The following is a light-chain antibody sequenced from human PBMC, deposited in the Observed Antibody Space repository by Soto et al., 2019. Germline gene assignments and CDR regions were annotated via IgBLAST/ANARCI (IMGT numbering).Light chain of an antibody. CDR2: EGT. CDR3: CSYVGATTYV. J-gene: IGLJ1*01. V-gene: IGLV2-23*01. CDR1: SSDVGTYYF. Sequence: QSALTQPASVSGSLGQSITISCTGSSSDVGTYYFVSWYQQHPGKVPKLMIYEGTKRPSGVSDRFSGSKSGNTASMTISGLQAEDEANYYCCSYVGATTYVFGTGTKLTVL.